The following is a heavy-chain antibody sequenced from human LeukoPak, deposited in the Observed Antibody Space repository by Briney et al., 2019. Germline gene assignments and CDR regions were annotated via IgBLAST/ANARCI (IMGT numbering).Heavy chain of an antibody. CDR2: ISYDGSNK. CDR1: GFTFSSYA. CDR3: ARGGRYYYGSGSRYYFDY. J-gene: IGHJ4*02. D-gene: IGHD3-10*01. Sequence: PGGSLRLSCAASGFTFSSYAMHWVRQAPGKGLEWVAVISYDGSNKYYADSMKGRLTISRDNSKNTLYLQMNSLRAEDTAVYYCARGGRYYYGSGSRYYFDYWGQGTLVTVSS. V-gene: IGHV3-30-3*01.